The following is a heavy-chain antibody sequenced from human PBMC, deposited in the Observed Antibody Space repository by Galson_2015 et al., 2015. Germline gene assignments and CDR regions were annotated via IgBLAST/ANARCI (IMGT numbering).Heavy chain of an antibody. D-gene: IGHD3-9*01. J-gene: IGHJ4*02. Sequence: SLRLSCAASGFTFSSYAMSWVRQAPGKGLEWVSAISGSGGSTYYADSVKGRFTISRDNSKNTLYLQMNSLRAEDTAVYYCAREYYDILTGYSAYFDYWGQGTLVTVSS. CDR3: AREYYDILTGYSAYFDY. V-gene: IGHV3-23*01. CDR1: GFTFSSYA. CDR2: ISGSGGST.